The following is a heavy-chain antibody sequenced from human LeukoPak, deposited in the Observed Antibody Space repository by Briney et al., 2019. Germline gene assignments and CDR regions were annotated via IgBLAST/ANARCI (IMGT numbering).Heavy chain of an antibody. Sequence: ASVKVSCKASGYTLTSYYMHWVRQAPGQGLEWMGIINPSGGSTNYAQKFQGRVTMTRDMSTRTVYMELSSLRSEDTAMYYCARDLFHRYYDSSGRAFDYWGQGTLVTVSS. J-gene: IGHJ4*02. D-gene: IGHD3-22*01. V-gene: IGHV1-46*01. CDR1: GYTLTSYY. CDR2: INPSGGST. CDR3: ARDLFHRYYDSSGRAFDY.